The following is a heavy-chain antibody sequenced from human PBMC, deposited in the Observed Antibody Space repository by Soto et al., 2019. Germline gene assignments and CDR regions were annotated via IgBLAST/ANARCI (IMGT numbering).Heavy chain of an antibody. CDR2: ITHRGSP. CDR3: ARIPGSDYSDPHDP. J-gene: IGHJ5*02. V-gene: IGHV4-34*01. Sequence: PSETLSLTCAVYGGSFSGYHWTWIRQPPGRGLDWIGEITHRGSPNYNPSLKSRVTISVDTSKNQFSLNLRSVTAADTAVYYCARIPGSDYSDPHDPWGQGTLVTVSS. D-gene: IGHD4-17*01. CDR1: GGSFSGYH.